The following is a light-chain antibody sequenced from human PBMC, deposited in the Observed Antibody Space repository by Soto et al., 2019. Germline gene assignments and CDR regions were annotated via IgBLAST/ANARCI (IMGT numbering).Light chain of an antibody. Sequence: EIVLTQSPDTLSLSPVESATLSCRASQSVRSSYLAWYQQTPGQTPRLLIYAASSRATGIPDRFSGSGSGTDFSLTISRLEPEDFAVYYCQQYGSSPITFGQGTRLEIK. V-gene: IGKV3-20*01. J-gene: IGKJ5*01. CDR1: QSVRSSY. CDR2: AAS. CDR3: QQYGSSPIT.